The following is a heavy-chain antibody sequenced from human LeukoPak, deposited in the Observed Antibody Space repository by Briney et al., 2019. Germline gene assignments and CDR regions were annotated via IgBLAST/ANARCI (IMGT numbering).Heavy chain of an antibody. Sequence: PGGSLRLSCAASGFTFDDYAMHWVRQAPGKGLEWVSGISWNSGSIGYADSVKGRFTISRDNAKNSLYLQMNSLRAEDTALYYCAKDCISNSGYSGYDYGGLDYWGQGTLVTVSS. V-gene: IGHV3-9*01. CDR1: GFTFDDYA. CDR2: ISWNSGSI. CDR3: AKDCISNSGYSGYDYGGLDY. J-gene: IGHJ4*02. D-gene: IGHD5-12*01.